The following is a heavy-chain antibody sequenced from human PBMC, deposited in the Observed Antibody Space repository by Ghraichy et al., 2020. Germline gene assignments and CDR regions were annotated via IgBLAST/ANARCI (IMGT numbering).Heavy chain of an antibody. CDR3: ARIESTAAY. CDR1: GYTFVSHS. Sequence: ASVKVSCKASGYTFVSHSISWVRQAPGQGLEWMGWISAYNGNTNFAQRFQDRVTLTTDTSTSTAYMELRNLKSDDTALYFCARIESTAAYWGQGTLVTVSS. CDR2: ISAYNGNT. V-gene: IGHV1-18*04. J-gene: IGHJ4*02.